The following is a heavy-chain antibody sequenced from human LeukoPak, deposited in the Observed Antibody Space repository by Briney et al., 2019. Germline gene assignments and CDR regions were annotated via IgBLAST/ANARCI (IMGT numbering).Heavy chain of an antibody. V-gene: IGHV3-23*01. J-gene: IGHJ4*02. CDR1: GFTFSSYA. D-gene: IGHD3-22*01. CDR2: ISGSGGST. Sequence: GGSLRLSCAASGFTFSSYAMSWVRQAPGKGLEWVSAISGSGGSTYYADSVKGRFTISRDNSKNTLYQQMNSLRAEDTAVYYCAKSSSGYYYVFDYWGQGTLVTVSS. CDR3: AKSSSGYYYVFDY.